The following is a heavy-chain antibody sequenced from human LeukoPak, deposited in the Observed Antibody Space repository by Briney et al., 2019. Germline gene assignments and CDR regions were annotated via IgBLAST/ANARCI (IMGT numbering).Heavy chain of an antibody. D-gene: IGHD2/OR15-2a*01. Sequence: ASVKVSCKASGYIFINYDISWVRQAPGQGLEWMGWISAYNGNTNYAQKLQGRVTMTTDTSTSTAYMELRSLRSDDTAVYYCARCCYSNTCYSPWFDPWGQGTLVTVSS. CDR2: ISAYNGNT. CDR1: GYIFINYD. J-gene: IGHJ5*02. CDR3: ARCCYSNTCYSPWFDP. V-gene: IGHV1-18*01.